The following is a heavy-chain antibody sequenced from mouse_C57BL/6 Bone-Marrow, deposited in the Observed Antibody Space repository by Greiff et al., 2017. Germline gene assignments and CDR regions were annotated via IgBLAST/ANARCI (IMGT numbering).Heavy chain of an antibody. Sequence: VQLQQPGAELVKPGASVKLSCKASGYTFTSYWMHWVKQRPGQGLEWIGMIHPNSGSTNYNEKFKSKATLTVDKSSSTAYMQLSSLTSEDSAVYYCARFDYSNFRFAYWGQGTLVTVSA. CDR3: ARFDYSNFRFAY. D-gene: IGHD2-5*01. V-gene: IGHV1-64*01. J-gene: IGHJ3*01. CDR1: GYTFTSYW. CDR2: IHPNSGST.